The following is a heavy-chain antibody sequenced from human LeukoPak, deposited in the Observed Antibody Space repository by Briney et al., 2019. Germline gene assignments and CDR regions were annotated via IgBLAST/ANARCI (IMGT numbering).Heavy chain of an antibody. CDR3: ARDPRGYCSGGSCS. CDR1: GFTVSSNY. CDR2: IYSGGGT. D-gene: IGHD2-15*01. V-gene: IGHV3-53*01. J-gene: IGHJ5*02. Sequence: PGGSLRLSCAASGFTVSSNYMSWARQAPGKGLEWVSVIYSGGGTYYADSVKGRFTISRDNSKNTLYLQMNSLRAEDTAVYYCARDPRGYCSGGSCSWGQGTLVTVSS.